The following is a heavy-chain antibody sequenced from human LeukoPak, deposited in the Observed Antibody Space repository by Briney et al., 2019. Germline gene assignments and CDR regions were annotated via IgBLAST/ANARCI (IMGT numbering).Heavy chain of an antibody. CDR2: IYSGGST. CDR3: ARDFGRSYGHYYGMDV. J-gene: IGHJ6*02. Sequence: GGSLRLSCAASGFTVSSNYMSWVRQAPGKGLEWVSVIYSGGSTYYADSVKGRFTISRDNSKNTLYLQMNSLRAEDTAVYYCARDFGRSYGHYYGMDVWGQGTTVTVSS. V-gene: IGHV3-53*01. CDR1: GFTVSSNY. D-gene: IGHD5-18*01.